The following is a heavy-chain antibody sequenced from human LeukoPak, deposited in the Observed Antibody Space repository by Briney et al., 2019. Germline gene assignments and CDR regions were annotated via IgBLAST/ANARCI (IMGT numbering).Heavy chain of an antibody. J-gene: IGHJ4*02. Sequence: SGGSLRLSCAASGFTFSTYGMHWVRQAPGKGLEWVAVIWYDGSNKYYADSVKGRFTISRDNSKNTVYLQMNSLRAEDTAVYHCAREGYYGSGSFLGGLDYWGQGTLVTVSS. V-gene: IGHV3-33*01. CDR3: AREGYYGSGSFLGGLDY. CDR2: IWYDGSNK. D-gene: IGHD3-10*01. CDR1: GFTFSTYG.